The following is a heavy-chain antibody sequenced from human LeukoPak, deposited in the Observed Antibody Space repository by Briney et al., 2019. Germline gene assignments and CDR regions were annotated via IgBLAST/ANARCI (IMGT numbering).Heavy chain of an antibody. Sequence: PSETLSLTCTVSGGSISSGPYYWGWIRQPPGKGLEWIGNIYYGENTYYNPSLKSRVTISIDTSKNQFYLKLSSLTAADTAVYYCARRDDSSGYHKIFDYWGPGTLVTVPS. CDR1: GGSISSGPYY. CDR2: IYYGENT. V-gene: IGHV4-39*01. J-gene: IGHJ4*02. D-gene: IGHD3-22*01. CDR3: ARRDDSSGYHKIFDY.